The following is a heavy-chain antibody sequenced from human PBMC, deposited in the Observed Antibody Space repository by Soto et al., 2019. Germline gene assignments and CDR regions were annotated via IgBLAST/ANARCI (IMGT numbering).Heavy chain of an antibody. CDR1: GGSISSGGYY. CDR2: IYYSGST. Sequence: QVQLQESGPGLVKPSQTLSLTCTVSGGSISSGGYYWSWIRQHPGKGLEWIGYIYYSGSTYYNPSLKSRVTISVDTSKNQFSLKLSSVTAADTAVYCCARGGSSSPYFDDWGQGTLVTVSS. V-gene: IGHV4-31*03. CDR3: ARGGSSSPYFDD. D-gene: IGHD6-13*01. J-gene: IGHJ4*02.